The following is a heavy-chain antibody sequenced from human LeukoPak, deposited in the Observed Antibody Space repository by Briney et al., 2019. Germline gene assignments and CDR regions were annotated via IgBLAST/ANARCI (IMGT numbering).Heavy chain of an antibody. CDR1: GFTFSSYW. D-gene: IGHD3-22*01. J-gene: IGHJ4*02. CDR2: IKQDGSEK. CDR3: ARAGGKDSYSFDY. Sequence: GGSLRLSCAASGFTFSSYWMSWVRQAPGKGLEWVANIKQDGSEKYYVDSVKGRFTISRDNAKNSLYLQMNSLRAEDTAVYYCARAGGKDSYSFDYWGQDTLVPVSS. V-gene: IGHV3-7*01.